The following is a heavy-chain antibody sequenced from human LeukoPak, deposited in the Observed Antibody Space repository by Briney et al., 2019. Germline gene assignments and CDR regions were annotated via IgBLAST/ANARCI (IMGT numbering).Heavy chain of an antibody. CDR2: ISYDGSNK. J-gene: IGHJ4*02. CDR1: GFTFSSYG. Sequence: PGRSLRLSCAASGFTFSSYGMHWVRQAPGKGLEWVAVISYDGSNKYYADSVKGRFTISRDNSKNTLYLQMNSLRAEDTAVYYCARVAQLRYFDWLLDYWGQGTLVTVSS. V-gene: IGHV3-30*03. D-gene: IGHD3-9*01. CDR3: ARVAQLRYFDWLLDY.